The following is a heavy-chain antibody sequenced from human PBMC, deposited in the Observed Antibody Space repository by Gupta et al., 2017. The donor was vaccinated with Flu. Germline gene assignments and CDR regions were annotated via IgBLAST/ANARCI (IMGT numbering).Heavy chain of an antibody. CDR2: INPSADYT. Sequence: QVQLVQSGAEVQNPGASVKVSCKATGYTFSSYYLYWLRQAPGQGFEWMGIINPSADYTNYAQKFQDRVTVTRDTSTNTVYMGLSSLRSEDTAIYYCARGPNVIGPPVGPFDIWGQGTMVTVSS. CDR3: ARGPNVIGPPVGPFDI. CDR1: GYTFSSYY. J-gene: IGHJ3*02. V-gene: IGHV1-46*01.